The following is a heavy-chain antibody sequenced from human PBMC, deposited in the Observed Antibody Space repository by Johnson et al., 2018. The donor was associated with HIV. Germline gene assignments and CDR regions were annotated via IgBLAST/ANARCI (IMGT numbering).Heavy chain of an antibody. J-gene: IGHJ3*01. D-gene: IGHD3-3*01. Sequence: DVQLAESGGGLVQPGGSLRLSCVASGFTFSNYPMHWVRQAPGRGLEYVSRVTNNGDSTYYVNAVKGRFTISRDNSKNTLYLQMDSLRAEDTAVYYCATDYNFCSGRPDSFDVWGQGTIVTVSS. CDR3: ATDYNFCSGRPDSFDV. V-gene: IGHV3-64*01. CDR1: GFTFSNYP. CDR2: VTNNGDST.